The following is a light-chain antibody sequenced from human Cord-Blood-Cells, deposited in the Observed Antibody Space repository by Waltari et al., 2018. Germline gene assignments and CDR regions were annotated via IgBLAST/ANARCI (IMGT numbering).Light chain of an antibody. CDR1: QSIGSY. J-gene: IGKJ4*02. Sequence: DIQMTHAPSCLSASVGDSVTIHCRASQSIGSYLKWYQHKPGKAPKTLIYAPSRLQSGDPSQFSGSGSGTDFTLTISSLQPEDFATYYCQQSYSTPPLTFGGGTKVEIK. V-gene: IGKV1-39*01. CDR2: APS. CDR3: QQSYSTPPLT.